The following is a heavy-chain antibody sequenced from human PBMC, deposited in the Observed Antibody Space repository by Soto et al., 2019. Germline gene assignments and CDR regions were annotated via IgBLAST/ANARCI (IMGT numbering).Heavy chain of an antibody. Sequence: SETLSLTCTVSGGSISSYYWSWIRQPPGKGLEWIGYIYYSGSTYYNPSLKSRVTISVDTSKNQFSLKLSSVTAEDTAVYYCARVSWREKYGMDVWGQGTTVTVSS. CDR3: ARVSWREKYGMDV. J-gene: IGHJ6*02. V-gene: IGHV4-59*12. CDR1: GGSISSYY. CDR2: IYYSGST.